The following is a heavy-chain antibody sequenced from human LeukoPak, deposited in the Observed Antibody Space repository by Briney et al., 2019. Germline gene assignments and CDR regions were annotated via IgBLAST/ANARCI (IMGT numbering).Heavy chain of an antibody. D-gene: IGHD3-22*01. CDR2: IKSKTDGGTT. CDR1: GFTFSDAW. CDR3: TTDLGGSSGYYYEAVPSDFDY. Sequence: GGSLRLSCAASGFTFSDAWMSWVRQAPGKGLEWVGRIKSKTDGGTTDYAAPVKGRFTISRDDSKNTLYLQMNSLKTEDTAVYYCTTDLGGSSGYYYEAVPSDFDYWGQGTLVTVSS. V-gene: IGHV3-15*01. J-gene: IGHJ4*02.